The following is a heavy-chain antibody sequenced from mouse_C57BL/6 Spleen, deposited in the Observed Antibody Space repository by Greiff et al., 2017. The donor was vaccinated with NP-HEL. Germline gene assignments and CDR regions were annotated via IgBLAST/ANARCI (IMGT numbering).Heavy chain of an antibody. CDR3: ASNWGTY. CDR1: GYSITSGYY. CDR2: ISYDGSN. V-gene: IGHV3-6*01. D-gene: IGHD4-1*01. Sequence: VQLKESGPGLVKPSQSLSLTCSVTGYSITSGYYWNWIRQFPGNKLEWMGYISYDGSNNYNPSLKNRISITRDTSKNQFFLKLNSVTTEDTATYYCASNWGTYWGQGTLVTVSA. J-gene: IGHJ3*01.